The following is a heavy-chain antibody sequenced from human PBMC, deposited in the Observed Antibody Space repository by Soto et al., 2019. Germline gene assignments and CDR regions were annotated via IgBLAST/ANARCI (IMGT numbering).Heavy chain of an antibody. CDR2: ISSSSSYI. J-gene: IGHJ4*02. D-gene: IGHD6-6*01. Sequence: EVQLVESGGGLVKPGGSLRLSCAASGFTFSSYSMNWVRQAPGKGLEWVSAISSSSSYIYYADSVKGRFTISRDNAKNSLYLQMNSLRAEDTAVYYCARDLYSSSARYVDYWGQGTLVTVSS. V-gene: IGHV3-21*01. CDR3: ARDLYSSSARYVDY. CDR1: GFTFSSYS.